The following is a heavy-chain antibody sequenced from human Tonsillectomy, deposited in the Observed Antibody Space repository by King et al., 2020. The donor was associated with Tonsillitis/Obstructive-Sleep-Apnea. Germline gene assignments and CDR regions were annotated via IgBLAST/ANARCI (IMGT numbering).Heavy chain of an antibody. CDR1: GYTFTSYD. V-gene: IGHV1-8*01. CDR2: MNPNSGNT. D-gene: IGHD2-2*02. CDR3: ARVGYCSSNSCYTSDTMDV. J-gene: IGHJ6*03. Sequence: VQLVESGAEVKKPGASVKVSCKASGYTFTSYDINWVRQATGQGLEWMGWMNPNSGNTGYAQKFQGRVTMTRNTSISTAYMELSSLRSEDTAVYYCARVGYCSSNSCYTSDTMDVWGKGTTVTVSS.